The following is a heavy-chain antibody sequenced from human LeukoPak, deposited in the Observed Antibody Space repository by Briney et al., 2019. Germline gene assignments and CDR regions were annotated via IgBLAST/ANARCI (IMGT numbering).Heavy chain of an antibody. D-gene: IGHD1-1*01. CDR1: GYTFTGYY. V-gene: IGHV1-2*02. CDR3: ARDLALDHDAFDI. Sequence: ASVKVSCKASGYTFTGYYMHWVRQAPGQGLEWMGWINPNSGGTNYAQKFQGRVTMTRDTSISTAYMELSSLRSEDTAVYYCARDLALDHDAFDIWGQGTMVTVSS. J-gene: IGHJ3*02. CDR2: INPNSGGT.